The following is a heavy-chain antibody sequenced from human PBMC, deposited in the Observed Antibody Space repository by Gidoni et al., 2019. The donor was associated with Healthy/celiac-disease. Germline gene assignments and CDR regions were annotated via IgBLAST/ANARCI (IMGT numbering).Heavy chain of an antibody. CDR2: INAGNGNT. CDR3: ARDGIAAAGTGY. Sequence: HVQLVQSGAAVTTPGASVKVSCQASGYTVTSYAMHWVRQAPGQRLEWMGWINAGNGNTKYSQKFQGRVTITRDTSASRDYMEMSSRRSEDTAVYYCARDGIAAAGTGYWGQGTLVTVSS. D-gene: IGHD6-13*01. J-gene: IGHJ4*02. CDR1: GYTVTSYA. V-gene: IGHV1-3*01.